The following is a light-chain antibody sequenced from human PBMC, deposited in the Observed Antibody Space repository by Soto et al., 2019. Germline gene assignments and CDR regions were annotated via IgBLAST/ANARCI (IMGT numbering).Light chain of an antibody. CDR2: EVS. J-gene: IGLJ1*01. V-gene: IGLV2-14*01. CDR1: SSDVGGYDY. Sequence: QSALTQPASVSGSPGQSITISCTGTSSDVGGYDYVSWYQQHPGKVPKLLIYEVSNRPSGVSNRFSGSKSANTASLTISGLQAEDEADYYCSSYTSSSTFYVFGPGTKLTVL. CDR3: SSYTSSSTFYV.